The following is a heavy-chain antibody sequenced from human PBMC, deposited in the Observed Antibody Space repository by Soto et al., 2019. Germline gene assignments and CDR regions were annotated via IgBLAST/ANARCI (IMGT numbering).Heavy chain of an antibody. CDR3: TTLEDIVVVPAAHYYYYGMDV. D-gene: IGHD2-2*01. Sequence: PGGSLRLSCAAPGFTFSNYAMSWVRQAPGKGLEWVGRIKSKTDGGTTDYAAPVKGRFTISRDDSKNTLYLQMNSLKTEDTAVYYCTTLEDIVVVPAAHYYYYGMDVWGQGTTVTVSS. CDR2: IKSKTDGGTT. V-gene: IGHV3-15*01. CDR1: GFTFSNYA. J-gene: IGHJ6*02.